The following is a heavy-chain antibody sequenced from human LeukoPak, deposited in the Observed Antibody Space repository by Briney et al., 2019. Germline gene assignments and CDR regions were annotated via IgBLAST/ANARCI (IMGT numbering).Heavy chain of an antibody. V-gene: IGHV3-23*01. CDR3: TRMSSGRYFDS. Sequence: GGSLRLSCAASGFTFSSYAMRWVRQAPGKWPEWVSSITESGGATFYADSVRGRFTISRDNSKSTLYLQMNSLRVEDTAVYFCTRMSSGRYFDSWGQGTLITVSS. D-gene: IGHD6-25*01. J-gene: IGHJ4*02. CDR1: GFTFSSYA. CDR2: ITESGGAT.